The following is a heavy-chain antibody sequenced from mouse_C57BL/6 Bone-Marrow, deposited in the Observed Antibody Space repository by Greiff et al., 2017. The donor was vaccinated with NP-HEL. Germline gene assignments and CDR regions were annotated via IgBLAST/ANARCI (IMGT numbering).Heavy chain of an antibody. V-gene: IGHV5-4*01. CDR2: ISDGGSYT. CDR3: ARDQDYGSSSFAY. CDR1: GFTFSSYA. J-gene: IGHJ3*01. Sequence: DVKLVESGGGLVKPGGSLKLSCAASGFTFSSYAMSWVRQTPEKRLEWVATISDGGSYTYYPDNVKGRFTISRDNAKNNLYLQMSHLKSEDTAMYYCARDQDYGSSSFAYWGQGTLVTVSA. D-gene: IGHD1-1*01.